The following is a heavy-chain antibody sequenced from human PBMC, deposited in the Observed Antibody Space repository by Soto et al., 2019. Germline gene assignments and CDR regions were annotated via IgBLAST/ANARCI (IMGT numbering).Heavy chain of an antibody. CDR2: ISYDGSDK. CDR3: ARRAWDSYYAIDV. J-gene: IGHJ6*02. CDR1: GFTYTDFA. V-gene: IGHV3-30*09. Sequence: VQLVEFGGGEVQPGRSLRLSCAASGFTYTDFALHWVRQAPGKGLEWVAIISYDGSDKYYADSVKGRFAISRDNPKNTLYLEMNSLRPEDTAVYFCARRAWDSYYAIDVWGQGTTVTVFS. D-gene: IGHD3-22*01.